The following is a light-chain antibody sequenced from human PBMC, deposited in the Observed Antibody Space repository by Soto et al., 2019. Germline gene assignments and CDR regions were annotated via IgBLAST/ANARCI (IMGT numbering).Light chain of an antibody. Sequence: EIRLSKSPVTLSLSTAARATLSCRASQSVSSYLAWYQQKPGQAPRLLIYDASNRATGIPARFSGSGSGTDFTLTISSLEPEDFAVYYCQQRSNWPPTFGPGTKVDIK. CDR2: DAS. J-gene: IGKJ3*01. CDR1: QSVSSY. V-gene: IGKV3-11*01. CDR3: QQRSNWPPT.